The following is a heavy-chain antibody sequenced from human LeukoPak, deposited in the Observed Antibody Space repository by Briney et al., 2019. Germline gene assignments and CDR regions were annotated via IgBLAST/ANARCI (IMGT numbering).Heavy chain of an antibody. V-gene: IGHV3-21*01. CDR1: GFTFSSYT. Sequence: GGSLRLSCAASGFTFSSYTMNWVRRAPGKGLEWVASMTESGDYIYYAGSVKGRFTISRDNAKNSLHLQMNSLRVEDTAVYFCVTEGYCRGGSCSSDAFDIWGQGTMVIVSS. D-gene: IGHD2-15*01. CDR2: MTESGDYI. CDR3: VTEGYCRGGSCSSDAFDI. J-gene: IGHJ3*02.